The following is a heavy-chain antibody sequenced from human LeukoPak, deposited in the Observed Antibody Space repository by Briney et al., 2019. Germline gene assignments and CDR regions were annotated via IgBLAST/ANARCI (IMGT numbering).Heavy chain of an antibody. CDR1: GGSFSGYY. V-gene: IGHV4-34*01. J-gene: IGHJ6*02. CDR3: AGFIAATRGGGMDV. Sequence: SETLSLTCAVYGGSFSGYYWSWIRQPPGKGLEWIGEINHSGSTNYNPSLKSRVTISVDTSKNQFSLKLSSVTAADTAVYYCAGFIAATRGGGMDVWGQGTTVTVSS. CDR2: INHSGST. D-gene: IGHD2-15*01.